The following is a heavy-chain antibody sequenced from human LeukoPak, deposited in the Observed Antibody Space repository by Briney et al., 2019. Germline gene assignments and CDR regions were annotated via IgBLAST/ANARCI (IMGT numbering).Heavy chain of an antibody. J-gene: IGHJ4*02. CDR3: ARDLPYCSGGSCLFDH. CDR1: GFTFSTYT. V-gene: IGHV3-21*01. D-gene: IGHD2-15*01. CDR2: INSRSSYI. Sequence: PGGSLRLSCAASGFTFSTYTMNWVRQAPGKGLEWVSSINSRSSYIYYADSVKGRFTISRDNAKNSLYLQMNSLRAEDTAVYYCARDLPYCSGGSCLFDHWGQGSLVTVSS.